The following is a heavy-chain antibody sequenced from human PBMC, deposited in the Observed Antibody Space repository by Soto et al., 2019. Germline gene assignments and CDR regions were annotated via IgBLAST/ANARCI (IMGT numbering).Heavy chain of an antibody. V-gene: IGHV3-30-3*01. CDR2: ISYDGSNK. CDR1: GFTFSSYA. CDR3: ARYPDGDYDFDY. D-gene: IGHD4-17*01. J-gene: IGHJ4*02. Sequence: QVQLVESGGGVVQPGRSLRLSCAASGFTFSSYAMHWVRQAPGKGLGWVAVISYDGSNKYYADSVKGRFTISRDNSKNTLYLQMNSLRAEDTAVYYCARYPDGDYDFDYWGQGTLVTVSS.